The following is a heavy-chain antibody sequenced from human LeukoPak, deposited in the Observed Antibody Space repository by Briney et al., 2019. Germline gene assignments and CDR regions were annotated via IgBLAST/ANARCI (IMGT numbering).Heavy chain of an antibody. D-gene: IGHD6-19*01. CDR1: GGTFSSYA. Sequence: SVKVSCKASGGTFSSYAISWVRQAPGQGLEWMGGIIPIFGTANYAQKFQGRVTITADESTSTAYMELSSLRSEDTAVYYCARDGPNASGWIRDAFDIWGQGTMVTVSS. CDR3: ARDGPNASGWIRDAFDI. CDR2: IIPIFGTA. J-gene: IGHJ3*02. V-gene: IGHV1-69*13.